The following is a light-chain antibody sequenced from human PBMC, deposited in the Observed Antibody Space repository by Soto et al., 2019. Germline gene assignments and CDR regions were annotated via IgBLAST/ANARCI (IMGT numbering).Light chain of an antibody. V-gene: IGLV2-14*01. CDR1: SSDVGGYNY. J-gene: IGLJ1*01. CDR2: EVS. Sequence: QSALTQPASVSGSPGQSITISCTGTSSDVGGYNYVSWYQQHPGKAPKLMIYEVSNRPSGVSNRFSGSKSGNTASLTISGLQAEDEADYYCSSNGGDTTFIFGPPTKLTVL. CDR3: SSNGGDTTFI.